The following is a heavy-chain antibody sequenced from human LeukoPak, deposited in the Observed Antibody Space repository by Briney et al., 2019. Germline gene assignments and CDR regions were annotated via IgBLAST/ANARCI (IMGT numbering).Heavy chain of an antibody. CDR2: IRYDGSNK. J-gene: IGHJ4*02. Sequence: GGSLRLSCAASGFTFSSYGMHWVRQAPGKGLEWVAFIRYDGSNKYYADSVKGRFTISRDNSKNTLYLQMNSLRAEDTAVYYCARDIRRYYDSSGQLDYWGQGSLVTVSS. CDR3: ARDIRRYYDSSGQLDY. D-gene: IGHD3-22*01. V-gene: IGHV3-30*02. CDR1: GFTFSSYG.